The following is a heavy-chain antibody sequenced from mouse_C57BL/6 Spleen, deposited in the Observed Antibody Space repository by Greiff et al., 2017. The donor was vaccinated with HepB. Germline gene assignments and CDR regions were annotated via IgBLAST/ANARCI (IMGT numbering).Heavy chain of an antibody. CDR1: GFSFNTYA. V-gene: IGHV10-1*01. CDR3: VRLYYGSSYEYFDV. D-gene: IGHD1-1*01. J-gene: IGHJ1*03. Sequence: EVKLMESGGGLVQPKGSLKLSCAASGFSFNTYAMNWVRQAPGKGLEWVARIRSKSNNYATYYADSVKDRFTISRDDSESMLYLQMNNLKTEDTAMYYCVRLYYGSSYEYFDVWGTGTTVTVSS. CDR2: IRSKSNNYAT.